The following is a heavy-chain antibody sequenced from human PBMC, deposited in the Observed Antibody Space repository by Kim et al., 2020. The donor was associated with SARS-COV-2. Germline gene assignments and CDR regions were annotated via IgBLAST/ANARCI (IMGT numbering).Heavy chain of an antibody. CDR3: ARSESWFGDT. D-gene: IGHD3-10*01. Sequence: GTNYAQKFQGRVTMTRDTSIGTAYMELSRLRSDDTAVYYCARSESWFGDTWGQGTLVTVSS. CDR2: GT. V-gene: IGHV1-2*02. J-gene: IGHJ5*02.